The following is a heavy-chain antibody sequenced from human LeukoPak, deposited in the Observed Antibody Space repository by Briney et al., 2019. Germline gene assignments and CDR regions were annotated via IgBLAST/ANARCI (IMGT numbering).Heavy chain of an antibody. Sequence: PGGSLRLSCAASGFTFSSYAMSWVRQAPGKGLEWVSAISGSGGSTYYADSVKGRFTISRDNSKNTLYLQMNSLRAEDTAVYYCAEDRKDFWNYYYYYGMDVWGQGTTVTVSS. CDR3: AEDRKDFWNYYYYYGMDV. D-gene: IGHD3-3*01. V-gene: IGHV3-23*01. J-gene: IGHJ6*02. CDR1: GFTFSSYA. CDR2: ISGSGGST.